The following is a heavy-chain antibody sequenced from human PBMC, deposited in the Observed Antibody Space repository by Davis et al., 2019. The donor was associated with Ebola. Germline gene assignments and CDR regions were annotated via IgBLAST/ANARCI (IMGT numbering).Heavy chain of an antibody. V-gene: IGHV5-10-1*01. CDR3: ARHGEDSSSWSNFDY. J-gene: IGHJ4*02. Sequence: GESLKISCKGSGYSFTSYWISWVRQMPGKGLEWMGRIDPSDSYTNYSPSFQGHVTISADKSISTAYLQWSSLKASDTAMYYCARHGEDSSSWSNFDYWGQGTLVTVSS. CDR1: GYSFTSYW. D-gene: IGHD6-13*01. CDR2: IDPSDSYT.